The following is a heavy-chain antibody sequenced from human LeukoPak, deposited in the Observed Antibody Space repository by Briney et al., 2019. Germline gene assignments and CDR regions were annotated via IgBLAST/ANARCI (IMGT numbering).Heavy chain of an antibody. D-gene: IGHD1-14*01. J-gene: IGHJ4*02. Sequence: GGSLRLSCAASGFTFSSYAMSWVRQAPGKGLEWVSAISGSGGSTYYADYVTGRFTISRDNSKTTLYLQMNSLRAEDTAVYYCAKSPRPPRPQNFDYWGQGTLVTVSS. CDR3: AKSPRPPRPQNFDY. CDR2: ISGSGGST. CDR1: GFTFSSYA. V-gene: IGHV3-23*01.